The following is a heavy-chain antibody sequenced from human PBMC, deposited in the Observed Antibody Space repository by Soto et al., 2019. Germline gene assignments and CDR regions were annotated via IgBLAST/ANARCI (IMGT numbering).Heavy chain of an antibody. CDR1: GGTFSSYA. CDR2: IIPIFGTA. J-gene: IGHJ4*02. CDR3: ARGGQWDFLSDY. Sequence: SVKVSCKASGGTFSSYAISWVRQAPGQGLEWMGGIIPIFGTANYAQKFQGRVTITADESTSTAYMELSSLRSEDTAVYFCARGGQWDFLSDYWGQGTLVTVSS. D-gene: IGHD1-26*01. V-gene: IGHV1-69*13.